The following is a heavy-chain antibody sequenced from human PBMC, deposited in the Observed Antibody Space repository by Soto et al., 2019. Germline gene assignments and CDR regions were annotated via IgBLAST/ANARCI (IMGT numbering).Heavy chain of an antibody. Sequence: QVQLQESGPRLVKPSESLSLTCGVSGGTVASSHWWSWVRQSPGRGLEWIGNVYHTGDTNFNPSLGQRVTFSVDKSNNQFSLRLTSVTAAYTAVYFGAREIVTEGGNNYFGPWGPGTLVTVSS. CDR2: VYHTGDT. CDR1: GGTVASSHW. V-gene: IGHV4-4*02. CDR3: AREIVTEGGNNYFGP. D-gene: IGHD2-21*02. J-gene: IGHJ5*02.